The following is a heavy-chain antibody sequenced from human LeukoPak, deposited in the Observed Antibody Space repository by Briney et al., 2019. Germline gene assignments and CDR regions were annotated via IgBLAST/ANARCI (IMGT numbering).Heavy chain of an antibody. CDR1: GGSISNSDYY. J-gene: IGHJ4*02. CDR3: ARDHEDDSSGFVFDY. D-gene: IGHD3-22*01. CDR2: INYRGST. Sequence: PSETLSLTCTVSGGSISNSDYYWDWIRQPPGKGLEWIGSINYRGSTNYNPSLKSRVTMSVDTSKNQFSLKLSSVTAADTAVYYCARDHEDDSSGFVFDYWGQGTLVTVSS. V-gene: IGHV4-39*07.